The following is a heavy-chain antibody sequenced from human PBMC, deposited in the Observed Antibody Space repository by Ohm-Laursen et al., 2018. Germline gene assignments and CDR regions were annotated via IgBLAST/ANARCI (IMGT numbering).Heavy chain of an antibody. CDR2: IYTSGST. CDR1: GGSISSYY. J-gene: IGHJ4*02. Sequence: SDTLSLTCSASGGSISSYYWSWIRQPAGKGLEWIGRIYTSGSTNYSPSPKSRVTMSVDTSKNQFSLKLSSVTAADTAVYYCARGGGSGWPNFDYWGQGTLVTVSS. D-gene: IGHD6-19*01. CDR3: ARGGGSGWPNFDY. V-gene: IGHV4-4*07.